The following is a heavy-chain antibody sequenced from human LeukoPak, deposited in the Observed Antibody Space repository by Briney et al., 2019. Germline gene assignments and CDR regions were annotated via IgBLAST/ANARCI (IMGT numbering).Heavy chain of an antibody. D-gene: IGHD1-14*01. CDR1: DSPLTTYE. CDR2: MNTNSGNT. CDR3: ARGPDFPDY. J-gene: IGHJ4*02. V-gene: IGHV1-8*03. Sequence: APVKASCKTPDSPLTTYEINWVRQAPGKGLEWMGWMNTNSGNTGYAQKFQGRVTITRNTSTSTAYMELSSLRSEDTAVYYCARGPDFPDYWGQGTLVTVSS.